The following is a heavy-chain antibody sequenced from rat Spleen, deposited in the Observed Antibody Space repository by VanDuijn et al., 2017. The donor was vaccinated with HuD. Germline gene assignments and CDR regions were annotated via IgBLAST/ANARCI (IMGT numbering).Heavy chain of an antibody. CDR1: AFSLISNS. CDR2: MWSGGRT. V-gene: IGHV2S63*01. CDR3: TRAWGGYSRDYFDY. Sequence: VQLKESGPGLVQPSQTLSLTCTVSAFSLISNSVHWVRQPPGQGLEWMGVMWSGGRTAYNSALKSRLSISRDTSKSQAFLKMNSLQTEETAIYYCTRAWGGYSRDYFDYWGQGVMVTVSS. D-gene: IGHD1-11*01. J-gene: IGHJ2*01.